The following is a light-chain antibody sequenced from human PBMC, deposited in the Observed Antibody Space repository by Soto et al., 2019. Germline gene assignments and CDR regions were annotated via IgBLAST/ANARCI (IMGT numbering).Light chain of an antibody. V-gene: IGKV1-5*01. J-gene: IGKJ1*01. CDR2: DAS. CDR1: QNINSW. CDR3: QQFHSFSRT. Sequence: DIQMTQSPSTLSASVVDRVTITCRASQNINSWLAWYQQKPGKAPNLLIYDASTLEGGVPSRFSGSGSGTEFTLTISSLQPEDFATYYRQQFHSFSRTFGQGTKVDIK.